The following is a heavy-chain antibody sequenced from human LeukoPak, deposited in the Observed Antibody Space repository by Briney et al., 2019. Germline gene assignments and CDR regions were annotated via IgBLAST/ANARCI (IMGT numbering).Heavy chain of an antibody. CDR3: ARTIDY. J-gene: IGHJ4*02. CDR1: GFTFSSYS. Sequence: GGSLRLSCAVSGFTFSSYSMNWVRQAPGKGLEWGSYISTSGSPIYYADSVKGRFTISRDNAKNSLYLQMNSLRAEDTAVYYCARTIDYWGQGTLVTVSS. CDR2: ISTSGSPI. V-gene: IGHV3-48*01.